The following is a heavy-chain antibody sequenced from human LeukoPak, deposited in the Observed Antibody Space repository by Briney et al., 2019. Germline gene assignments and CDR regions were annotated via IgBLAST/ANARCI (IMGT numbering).Heavy chain of an antibody. V-gene: IGHV1-8*02. CDR1: GYTFTGYY. D-gene: IGHD2-15*01. CDR2: MNPNSGNT. Sequence: ASVKVSCKASGYTFTGYYMHWVRQAPGQGLEWMGWMNPNSGNTGYAQKFQGRVTMTRNTSISTAYMELSSLRSEDTAVYYCARAVRERAPTPLDPVNCSGGSCYSYYFDYWGQGTLVTVSS. CDR3: ARAVRERAPTPLDPVNCSGGSCYSYYFDY. J-gene: IGHJ4*02.